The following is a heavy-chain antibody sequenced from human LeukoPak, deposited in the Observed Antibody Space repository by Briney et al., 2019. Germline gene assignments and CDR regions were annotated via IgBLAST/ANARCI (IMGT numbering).Heavy chain of an antibody. Sequence: PSETLSLTCAVSGYSISSGYSWVWIRQFPARGLEWIGDIYHSGTTYYDPSLKSRLTISVDTSTNQFSLKLSSVTAADTAVYYCARRDTSMVYFDYWGQGVLVTVSS. CDR2: IYHSGTT. J-gene: IGHJ4*02. D-gene: IGHD5-18*01. V-gene: IGHV4-38-2*01. CDR1: GYSISSGYS. CDR3: ARRDTSMVYFDY.